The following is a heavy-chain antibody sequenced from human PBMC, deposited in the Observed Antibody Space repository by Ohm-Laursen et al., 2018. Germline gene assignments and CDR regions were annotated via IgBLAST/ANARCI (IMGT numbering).Heavy chain of an antibody. Sequence: SLRLSCAASGFTFTSYAMTWVRQAPGKGLEWVSLISRTGDATYYADSVKGRFTTSRDDSRNTVYLQMNSLRAEDTAIYYCAGKNIGMTVHHCFDPWGQGTLVTVSS. CDR3: AGKNIGMTVHHCFDP. CDR2: ISRTGDAT. CDR1: GFTFTSYA. D-gene: IGHD2-21*02. V-gene: IGHV3-23*01. J-gene: IGHJ5*02.